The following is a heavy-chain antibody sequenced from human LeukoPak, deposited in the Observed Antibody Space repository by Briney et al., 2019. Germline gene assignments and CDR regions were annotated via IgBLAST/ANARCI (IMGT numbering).Heavy chain of an antibody. CDR2: ISHSGTT. J-gene: IGHJ4*02. V-gene: IGHV4-34*01. Sequence: PSETLSLTCSVYGGSLNGYYWSWIRQPPGEGLEWIGEISHSGTTNYNTSLTSRVTMSLDTSKNQFSLKLNSATAADTAVYYCARVPLRFLEPFDYWGQGTLVTVSS. CDR3: ARVPLRFLEPFDY. CDR1: GGSLNGYY. D-gene: IGHD3-3*01.